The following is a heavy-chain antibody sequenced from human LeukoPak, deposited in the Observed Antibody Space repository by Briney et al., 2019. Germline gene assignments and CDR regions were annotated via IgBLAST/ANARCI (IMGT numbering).Heavy chain of an antibody. V-gene: IGHV4-39*01. CDR2: IYYSGST. CDR1: GDSISSSSYY. CDR3: ARHGGVGVIPDFDY. D-gene: IGHD2-8*02. Sequence: SETLPLTCTVSGDSISSSSYYWGWIRQPPGKGLEWIGSIYYSGSTYYNPSLKSRVTMSVDTSKNQFSLKLSSVTAADTAVYYCARHGGVGVIPDFDYWGPGTLVTVSS. J-gene: IGHJ4*02.